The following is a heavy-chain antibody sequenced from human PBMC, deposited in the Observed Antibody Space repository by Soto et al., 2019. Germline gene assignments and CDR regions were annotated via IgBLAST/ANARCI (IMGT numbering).Heavy chain of an antibody. V-gene: IGHV3-11*01. CDR3: ARLGYCSSTSCYEYYYYYYMDV. CDR1: GFTFSDYY. J-gene: IGHJ6*03. D-gene: IGHD2-2*01. CDR2: ISSSGSTI. Sequence: QVQLVESGGGLVKPGGSLRLSCAASGFTFSDYYMSWIRQAPGKGLEWVSYISSSGSTIYYADSVKGRFTISRDNAKNSLYLQMNSLRAEETAVYYCARLGYCSSTSCYEYYYYYYMDVWGKGTTVTVSS.